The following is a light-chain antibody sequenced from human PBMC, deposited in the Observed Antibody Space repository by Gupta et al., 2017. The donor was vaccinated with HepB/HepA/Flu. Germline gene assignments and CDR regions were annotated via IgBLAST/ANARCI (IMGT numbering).Light chain of an antibody. Sequence: QSALTPPASVSGSPGQSIPISFTGTNTDIGGYNYVSWYQRYPAKAPQLIIYDVSNRPSGISNRFSGSKSGTTASLTISGLEAEDEAEYFCSSYSSSSFNFVFGGGTKLTVL. J-gene: IGLJ1*01. CDR3: SSYSSSSFNFV. CDR1: NTDIGGYNY. CDR2: DVS. V-gene: IGLV2-14*03.